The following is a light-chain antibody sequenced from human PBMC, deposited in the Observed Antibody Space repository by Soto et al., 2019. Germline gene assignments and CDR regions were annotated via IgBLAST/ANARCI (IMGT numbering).Light chain of an antibody. CDR1: QSGSSSY. CDR2: GAS. J-gene: IGKJ1*01. V-gene: IGKV3-20*01. CDR3: QQYGSSTWT. Sequence: DIVLTQSPGTLSFSPGERATLSCRASQSGSSSYLAWYQQKPGKAPRLLSYGASSRATGIPDRFSGSGSGTDFTLTISRLEPEDCAVYYCQQYGSSTWTFGQGTKVDIK.